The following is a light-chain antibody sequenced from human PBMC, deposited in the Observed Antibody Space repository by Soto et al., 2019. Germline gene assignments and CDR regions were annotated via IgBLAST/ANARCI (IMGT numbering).Light chain of an antibody. V-gene: IGLV3-21*02. CDR1: NIGSKS. CDR2: DDS. J-gene: IGLJ1*01. Sequence: SYELTQPLSVSVAPGQTARITCGGNNIGSKSVHWYQQRPGQAPVLVLYDDSNRPSGIPERFSGSNSGSTATLTISSVEAGDEADYFCQVWDISSDQYLFGTGTKLTVL. CDR3: QVWDISSDQYL.